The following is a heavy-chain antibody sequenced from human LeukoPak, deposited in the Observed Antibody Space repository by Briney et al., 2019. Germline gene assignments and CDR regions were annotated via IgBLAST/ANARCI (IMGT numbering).Heavy chain of an antibody. CDR1: GGSISNYY. D-gene: IGHD6-19*01. Sequence: SETLSLTCAVSGGSISNYYWNWVRQPPGKGLQWIGFVHDTGSTDYNPSLKSRVTMSIDTSKNQFSLSLTSVTAADAAVYSCARGGAVPGTFDYWGQGTLVTVSS. CDR2: VHDTGST. CDR3: ARGGAVPGTFDY. V-gene: IGHV4-59*01. J-gene: IGHJ4*02.